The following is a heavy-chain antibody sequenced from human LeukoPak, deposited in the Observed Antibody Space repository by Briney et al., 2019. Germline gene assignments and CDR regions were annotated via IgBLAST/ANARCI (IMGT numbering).Heavy chain of an antibody. Sequence: PSETLSLTCAVFGGPFTTYYWTWIRQPPGKGLEWIGEINHGGSTNYNPSLKSRVTISVDTSKNQFSLKLTSVTAADTAVYYCVRARFDYWGQGTLVTVSS. CDR1: GGPFTTYY. J-gene: IGHJ4*02. CDR3: VRARFDY. V-gene: IGHV4-34*01. CDR2: INHGGST.